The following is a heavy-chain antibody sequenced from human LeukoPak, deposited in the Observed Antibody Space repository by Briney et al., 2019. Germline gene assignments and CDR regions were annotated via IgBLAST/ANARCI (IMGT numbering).Heavy chain of an antibody. Sequence: PGGSLRLSCAASGFTVSSNYMSWVRQAPGKGLGWVSVIYSDDSTYYADSVKGRFTISRHNSKNTLYLQMNSLRAEDTAVYYCARGGYSGYDRDAFDIWGQGTMVTVSS. CDR1: GFTVSSNY. J-gene: IGHJ3*02. V-gene: IGHV3-53*04. D-gene: IGHD5-12*01. CDR3: ARGGYSGYDRDAFDI. CDR2: IYSDDST.